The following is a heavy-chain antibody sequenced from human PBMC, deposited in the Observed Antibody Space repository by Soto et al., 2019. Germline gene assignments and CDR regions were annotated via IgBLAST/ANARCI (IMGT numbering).Heavy chain of an antibody. J-gene: IGHJ4*02. CDR2: IDGVGTGT. V-gene: IGHV3-74*01. CDR3: TTVFED. Sequence: EVQLVQSGGGSVQPGGSLRLSCAASGFTFTNYWMHWVRQVPGKGLVWVSRIDGVGTGTSYSDSVRGRFTISRDNAENTLYLQMNSLRAEDTAVYYCTTVFEDWCQGNPVTVSS. CDR1: GFTFTNYW.